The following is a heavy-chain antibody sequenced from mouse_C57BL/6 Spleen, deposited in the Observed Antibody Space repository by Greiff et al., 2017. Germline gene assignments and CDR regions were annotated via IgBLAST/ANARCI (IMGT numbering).Heavy chain of an antibody. Sequence: VQGVESGAELARPGASVKLSCKASGYTFTSYGISWVKQRTGQGLEWIGEIYPRSGNTYYNEKFKGKATLTADKSSSTAYMELRSLTSEDSAVYFCARDGYLAYWGQGTLVTVSA. V-gene: IGHV1-81*01. J-gene: IGHJ3*01. CDR2: IYPRSGNT. CDR1: GYTFTSYG. CDR3: ARDGYLAY. D-gene: IGHD2-3*01.